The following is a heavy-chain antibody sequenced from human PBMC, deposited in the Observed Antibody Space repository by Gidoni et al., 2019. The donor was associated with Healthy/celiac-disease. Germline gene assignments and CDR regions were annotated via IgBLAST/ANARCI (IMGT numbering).Heavy chain of an antibody. D-gene: IGHD3-22*01. Sequence: EVQLLESGGGLVQPGGSLSLSCAASGFTFRSYAMSWVRQAPGKGLEWVSAISGSGVSTYYADSVKGRFTISRDNSKNTLYLQMNSLRAEDTAVYYCARAGKGTMIVVVITADYWGQGTLVTVSS. CDR2: ISGSGVST. J-gene: IGHJ4*02. V-gene: IGHV3-23*01. CDR3: ARAGKGTMIVVVITADY. CDR1: GFTFRSYA.